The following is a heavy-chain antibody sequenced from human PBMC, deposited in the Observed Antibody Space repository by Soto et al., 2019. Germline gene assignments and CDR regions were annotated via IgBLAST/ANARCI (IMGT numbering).Heavy chain of an antibody. CDR3: THTSGHSSTGADN. Sequence: QITLRESGPALVKPTQTLTLTCTFSGFSLSTNGVAVGWIRQPPGKALEWLALIFWDDDARYSPSLKSRLTITKDTSKNLVVLIMTNTDPVDTGTHYCTHTSGHSSTGADNWGQGTQVTVSS. D-gene: IGHD6-19*01. CDR2: IFWDDDA. CDR1: GFSLSTNGVA. J-gene: IGHJ4*02. V-gene: IGHV2-5*02.